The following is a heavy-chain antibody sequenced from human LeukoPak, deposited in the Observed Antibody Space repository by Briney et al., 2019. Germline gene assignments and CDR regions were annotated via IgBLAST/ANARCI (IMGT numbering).Heavy chain of an antibody. D-gene: IGHD5-18*01. CDR1: GGTFSSYA. CDR3: ARMGQLWSVFDY. V-gene: IGHV1-69*13. CDR2: IIPIFGTA. J-gene: IGHJ4*02. Sequence: SVKVSCKASGGTFSSYAISWVRQAPGQGLEWMGGIIPIFGTANYAQKFQGRDTITADESTSTAYMELSSLRSEDTAVYYCARMGQLWSVFDYWGQGTLVTVSS.